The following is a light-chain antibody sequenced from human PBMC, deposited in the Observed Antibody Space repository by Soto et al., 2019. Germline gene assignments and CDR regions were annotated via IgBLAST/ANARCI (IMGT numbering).Light chain of an antibody. J-gene: IGLJ2*01. CDR3: CSYAGRYTDVI. CDR2: DVS. CDR1: SSDVGGYNY. V-gene: IGLV2-11*01. Sequence: QSALTQPRSVSESPGQSVTISCTGTSSDVGGYNYVAWYQQHPGKAPKVMIYDVSKRPSGVPDRFSGSKSGNTASLTISGLQADDEADYYCCSYAGRYTDVIFGGGTKVTVL.